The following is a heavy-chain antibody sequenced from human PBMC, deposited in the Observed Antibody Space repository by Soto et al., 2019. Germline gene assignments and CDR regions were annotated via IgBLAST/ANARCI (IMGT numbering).Heavy chain of an antibody. V-gene: IGHV3-30*18. CDR3: AKDEGYYDSSGALDY. J-gene: IGHJ4*02. D-gene: IGHD3-22*01. CDR1: GFTFSSYG. Sequence: QVQLVESGGGVVQPGRSLRLSCAASGFTFSSYGMHWVRQAPGKGLEWVAVISYDGSNKYYADSVKDRFTISRDNSKNTLYLQMNSLRAEDTAVYYCAKDEGYYDSSGALDYWGQGTLVTVSS. CDR2: ISYDGSNK.